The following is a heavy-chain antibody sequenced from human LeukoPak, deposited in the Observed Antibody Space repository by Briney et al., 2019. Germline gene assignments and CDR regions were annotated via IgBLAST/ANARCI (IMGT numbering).Heavy chain of an antibody. CDR1: GFTVSSNY. CDR2: IYSGGST. J-gene: IGHJ4*02. V-gene: IGHV3-53*01. Sequence: PGGSLRLSCAASGFTVSSNYMSWVRQAPGKGLEWVSAIYSGGSTYYADSVKGRFTISRDNSQNTLYLQMNSLRAEDTAVYYCARMAGRYDILTGYWYYFDYWGQGTLVTVSS. CDR3: ARMAGRYDILTGYWYYFDY. D-gene: IGHD3-9*01.